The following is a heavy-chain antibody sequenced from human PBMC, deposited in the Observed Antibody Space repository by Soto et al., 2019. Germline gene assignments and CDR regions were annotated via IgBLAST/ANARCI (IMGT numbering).Heavy chain of an antibody. V-gene: IGHV1-18*04. CDR2: ISPYNGDT. D-gene: IGHD2-15*01. CDR1: GYTFTTYG. J-gene: IGHJ4*02. CDR3: ARTPRAQMIVLEAATRFDY. Sequence: QVQLVQSGAEVKRPGASLKVSCKASGYTFTTYGFNWVRQAPGQGLEWMGWISPYNGDTNHAQNFQGRVTLTTDTSTSTAYMELRTLTSDDTAVYYCARTPRAQMIVLEAATRFDYWGQGTLATVSS.